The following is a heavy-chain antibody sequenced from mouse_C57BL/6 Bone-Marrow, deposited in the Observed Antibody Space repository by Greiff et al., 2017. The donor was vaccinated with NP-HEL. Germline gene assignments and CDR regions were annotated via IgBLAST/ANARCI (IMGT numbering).Heavy chain of an antibody. CDR2: ISSGGSYT. CDR1: GFTFSSYG. Sequence: EVKLLESGGDLVKPGGSLKLSCAASGFTFSSYGMSWVRQTPDKRLEWVATISSGGSYTYYPDSVKGRFTISRDNAKNTLYLQMSSLKSEDTAMYYCAKNYDLDYWGQGTTLTVSS. CDR3: AKNYDLDY. V-gene: IGHV5-6*01. D-gene: IGHD2-4*01. J-gene: IGHJ2*01.